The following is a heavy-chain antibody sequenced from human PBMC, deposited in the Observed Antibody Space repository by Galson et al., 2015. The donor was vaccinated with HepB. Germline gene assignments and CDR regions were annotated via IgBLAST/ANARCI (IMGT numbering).Heavy chain of an antibody. J-gene: IGHJ3*02. CDR1: GYTFTSYA. D-gene: IGHD1-26*01. Sequence: SVKVSCKASGYTFTSYAVHWVRQAPGQSLEWMGWVDTGNGKTRTSQRFQDRVTIVRDTSASTTHMELSSLRSEDTAVYYCARGPWELLEGDFDIWGQGTLVTVSS. V-gene: IGHV1-3*04. CDR2: VDTGNGKT. CDR3: ARGPWELLEGDFDI.